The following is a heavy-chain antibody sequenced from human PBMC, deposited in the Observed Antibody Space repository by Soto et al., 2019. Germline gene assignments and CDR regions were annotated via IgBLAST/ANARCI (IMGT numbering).Heavy chain of an antibody. CDR1: GGSISSDDYA. CDR2: IYHSGRT. D-gene: IGHD3-9*01. CDR3: ASILRYFDLLSGGGYYYGLDV. J-gene: IGHJ6*02. V-gene: IGHV4-30-4*01. Sequence: QVQLQASGPGLVNPSQTLSLTCTVSGGSISSDDYAWSWLSQPPGQGLERIGYIYHSGRTSSNPSLQRRMTTLVDTSKNQVSLRLGSVTAADKAVYYCASILRYFDLLSGGGYYYGLDVWGQGATVTVSS.